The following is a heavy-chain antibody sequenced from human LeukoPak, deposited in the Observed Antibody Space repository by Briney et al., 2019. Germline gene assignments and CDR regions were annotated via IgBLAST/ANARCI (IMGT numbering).Heavy chain of an antibody. CDR1: GGSISSSNYY. Sequence: SETLSLTCTVSGGSISSSNYYWGWIRQPPGKGLEWIGSIYYSGGTSYNPSLNSRVTISEDTSKNQFSLNLSSVTAADTAVYYCARAISSYDYGDYWFDPWGQGTLVTVSS. CDR3: ARAISSYDYGDYWFDP. CDR2: IYYSGGT. V-gene: IGHV4-39*07. J-gene: IGHJ5*02. D-gene: IGHD4-17*01.